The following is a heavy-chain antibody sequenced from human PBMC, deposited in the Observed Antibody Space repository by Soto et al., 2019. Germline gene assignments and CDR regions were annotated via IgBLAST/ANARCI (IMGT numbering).Heavy chain of an antibody. V-gene: IGHV3-21*01. J-gene: IGHJ4*02. Sequence: ASVKVSCKASGYTFSSYSMNWVRQAPGKGLEWVPSISSSSSYIYYADSVKGRSTISRDNAKNSLYLQMNSLRAEDTAVYYCARGFLLDKLDYWGQGTLVTVSS. CDR1: GYTFSSYS. CDR2: ISSSSSYI. D-gene: IGHD3-10*01. CDR3: ARGFLLDKLDY.